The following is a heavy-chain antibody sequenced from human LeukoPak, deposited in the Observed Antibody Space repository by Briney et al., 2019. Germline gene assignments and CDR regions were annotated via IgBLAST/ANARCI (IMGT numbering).Heavy chain of an antibody. D-gene: IGHD2-15*01. Sequence: SETLSLTCTVSGGSISSYYWSWIRQPPGKGLEWIGYIYYSGSTNYNPSLKSRVTISVDTSKNQFSLKLSSVTAADTAVYYCARDSSTHHCSGSSDNWFDPWGQGTLVTVSS. J-gene: IGHJ5*02. CDR2: IYYSGST. CDR1: GGSISSYY. CDR3: ARDSSTHHCSGSSDNWFDP. V-gene: IGHV4-59*01.